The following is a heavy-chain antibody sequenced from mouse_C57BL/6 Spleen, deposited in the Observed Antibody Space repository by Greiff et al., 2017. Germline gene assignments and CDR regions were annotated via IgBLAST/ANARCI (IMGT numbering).Heavy chain of an antibody. CDR1: GYTFTSYG. CDR2: IYPRSGNT. D-gene: IGHD2-4*01. Sequence: QVQLQQSVAELARPGASVKLSCKASGYTFTSYGISWVKQRTGQGLEWIGEIYPRSGNTYYNEKFKGKATLTADKSSSTAYMELRSLTSEDSAVYFCARSGNDYDGGYYAMDYWGQGTSVTVSS. J-gene: IGHJ4*01. V-gene: IGHV1-81*01. CDR3: ARSGNDYDGGYYAMDY.